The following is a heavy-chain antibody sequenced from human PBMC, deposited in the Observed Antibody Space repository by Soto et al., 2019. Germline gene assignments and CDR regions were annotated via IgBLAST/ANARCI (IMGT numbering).Heavy chain of an antibody. J-gene: IGHJ4*02. CDR2: ISAYNGNT. CDR3: ARNGYSSGWLGY. Sequence: ASVKVSCKASVYTFTSYGISCVRQAPGQGLEWMGWISAYNGNTNYAQKLQGRVTMTTDKSTSTAYMELGSRRSDETAVYYWARNGYSSGWLGYWGQGTLVTVSS. D-gene: IGHD6-19*01. CDR1: VYTFTSYG. V-gene: IGHV1-18*04.